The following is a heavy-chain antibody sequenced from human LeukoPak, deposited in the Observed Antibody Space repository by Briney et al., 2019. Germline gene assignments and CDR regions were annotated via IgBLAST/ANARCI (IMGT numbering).Heavy chain of an antibody. CDR3: ARGYSSYFYFDS. CDR2: ITISSSYI. CDR1: GFTFSSYS. D-gene: IGHD6-13*01. Sequence: GGSLRLSCAASGFTFSSYSMNWVRLAPGKGLECVSSITISSSYIYYVDSVKGRFTTSRDNAKNSLYLQMNSLRVEDTAVYYCARGYSSYFYFDSWGQGTLVSVSS. V-gene: IGHV3-21*01. J-gene: IGHJ4*02.